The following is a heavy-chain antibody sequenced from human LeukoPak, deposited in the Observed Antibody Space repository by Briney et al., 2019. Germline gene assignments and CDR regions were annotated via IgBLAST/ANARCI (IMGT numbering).Heavy chain of an antibody. D-gene: IGHD2-2*01. J-gene: IGHJ4*02. CDR2: ISQGGSEK. CDR1: GFTFSSYW. CDR3: ARDVTALDS. V-gene: IGHV3-7*01. Sequence: GGSLRLSCAASGFTFSSYWMSWVRQAPEKGLEWVANISQGGSEKYYVDSARGRVTISRDNAKNSLYLQMNSLRADDTAVYYCARDVTALDSWGQGTLVTVSS.